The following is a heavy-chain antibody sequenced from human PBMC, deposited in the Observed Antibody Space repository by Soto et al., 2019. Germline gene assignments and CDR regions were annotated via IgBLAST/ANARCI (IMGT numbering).Heavy chain of an antibody. Sequence: EVQLVESGGGLVQPGGSLRLSCAASGSTFTNYWMHWVRQAPGKGLVWVSRINSDGSSTRYADSVKGRFTISRDNAKNTLYLQMNSLRGEDTAVYYCSGRYGKFDYWGQGAPVTVSS. J-gene: IGHJ4*02. CDR2: INSDGSST. CDR3: SGRYGKFDY. D-gene: IGHD3-10*01. V-gene: IGHV3-74*01. CDR1: GSTFTNYW.